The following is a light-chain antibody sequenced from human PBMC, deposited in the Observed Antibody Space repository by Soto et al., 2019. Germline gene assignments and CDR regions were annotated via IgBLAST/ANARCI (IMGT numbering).Light chain of an antibody. J-gene: IGLJ3*02. CDR2: SNN. V-gene: IGLV1-44*01. CDR3: AAWDDSLNGGV. Sequence: QSVLTQPPSASGTPGQRFTISCSGSSSNIGSNTVNWYQQLPGTAPKPLIYSNNQRPSGVPDRFSGSKSGTSASLAISGLQSEDEADYYCAAWDDSLNGGVFGGGTKLTVL. CDR1: SSNIGSNT.